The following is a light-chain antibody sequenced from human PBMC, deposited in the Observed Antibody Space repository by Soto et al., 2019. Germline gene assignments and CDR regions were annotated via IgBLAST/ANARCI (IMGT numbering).Light chain of an antibody. CDR3: SSFTSRFTFV. J-gene: IGLJ1*01. Sequence: QSALTQPASGSGSPGQSIASSCAGTRSDVGAYNYVSWYQQHPGKAPKLMISEVTNRPSGVSDRFSGSKSGNTASLTISWLQAEDEADYYCSSFTSRFTFVFGTGTKLTVL. CDR1: RSDVGAYNY. CDR2: EVT. V-gene: IGLV2-14*01.